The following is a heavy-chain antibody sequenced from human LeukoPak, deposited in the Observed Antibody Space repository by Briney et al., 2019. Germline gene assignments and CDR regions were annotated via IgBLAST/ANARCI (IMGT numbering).Heavy chain of an antibody. CDR2: ISSSSSTI. CDR1: GFTFSSYS. Sequence: GSLRLSCAASGFTFSSYSMNWVRQAPGKGLEWVSYISSSSSTIYYADSVKGRFTIPRDNSKNTLYLQMNSLRAEDTAVYYCAKDDYDFWSGYPVGYFDYWGQGTLVTVSS. V-gene: IGHV3-48*01. J-gene: IGHJ4*02. CDR3: AKDDYDFWSGYPVGYFDY. D-gene: IGHD3-3*01.